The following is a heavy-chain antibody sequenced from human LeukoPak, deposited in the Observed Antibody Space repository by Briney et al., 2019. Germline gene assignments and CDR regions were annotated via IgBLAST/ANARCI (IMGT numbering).Heavy chain of an antibody. J-gene: IGHJ4*02. V-gene: IGHV3-21*01. CDR2: ISSSSSYI. CDR1: GFTFSNFW. Sequence: GGSLRLSCAASGFTFSNFWMNWVRQAPGKGLEWVSSISSSSSYIYYADSVKGRFTISRDNAKNSLYLQMDSLRAEDTAVYYCARDLRRPPGYWGQGTLVTVSS. CDR3: ARDLRRPPGY.